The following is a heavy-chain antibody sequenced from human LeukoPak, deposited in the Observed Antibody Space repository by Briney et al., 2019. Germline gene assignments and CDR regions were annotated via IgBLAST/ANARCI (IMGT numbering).Heavy chain of an antibody. CDR1: GGCISSYY. J-gene: IGHJ4*02. CDR3: ARVGDGYNL. D-gene: IGHD5-24*01. Sequence: SETLSLTCTVSGGCISSYYWSWIRQPPGKGLEWIGYIYYSGSTNYNPSLKSRVTISVDTSKNQFSLKLSSVTAADTAVYYCARVGDGYNLWGQGTLVTVSS. V-gene: IGHV4-59*01. CDR2: IYYSGST.